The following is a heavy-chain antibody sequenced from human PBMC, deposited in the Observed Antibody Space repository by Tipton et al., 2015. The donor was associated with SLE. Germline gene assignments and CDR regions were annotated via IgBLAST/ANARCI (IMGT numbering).Heavy chain of an antibody. CDR1: GFTVSSNY. D-gene: IGHD2-21*01. CDR3: ARGPPYCGGDCYAQH. V-gene: IGHV3-66*01. Sequence: SLRLSCAASGFTVSSNYMSWVRQAPGKGLEWVSAIYSGGSTYYADSVKGRFTISRDNSKNTLYLQMNSLRAEDTAVYYCARGPPYCGGDCYAQHWGQGTLVTVSS. CDR2: IYSGGST. J-gene: IGHJ1*01.